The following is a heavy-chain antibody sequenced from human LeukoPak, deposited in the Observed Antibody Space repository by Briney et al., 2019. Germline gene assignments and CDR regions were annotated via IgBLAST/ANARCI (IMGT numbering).Heavy chain of an antibody. CDR3: ATDRAARLIFDY. D-gene: IGHD6-6*01. J-gene: IGHJ4*02. CDR1: GFTFTSH. V-gene: IGHV1-24*01. CDR2: FDPEDGET. Sequence: ASVKVSCKASGFTFTSHDFNWERQATGQGLEWMGGFDPEDGETIYAQKFQGRVTMTEDTSTDTAYMELSSLRSEDTAVYYCATDRAARLIFDYWGQGTLVTVSS.